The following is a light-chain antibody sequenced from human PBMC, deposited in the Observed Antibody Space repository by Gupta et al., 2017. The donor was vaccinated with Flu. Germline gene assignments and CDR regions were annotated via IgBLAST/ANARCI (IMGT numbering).Light chain of an antibody. CDR2: AAS. V-gene: IGKV1-39*01. J-gene: IGKJ2*01. Sequence: DRVTITCRASQSISSYLNWYQQKPGKAPKLLIYAASSLQSGVPSRFSGSGSGTDFTLTISSLQPEDFATYYCQQSYSTLPYTFGKGNKMEIK. CDR1: QSISSY. CDR3: QQSYSTLPYT.